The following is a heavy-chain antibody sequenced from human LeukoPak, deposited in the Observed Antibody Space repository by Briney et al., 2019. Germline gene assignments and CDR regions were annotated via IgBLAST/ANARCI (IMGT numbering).Heavy chain of an antibody. Sequence: GGSLRLSCAASGFTFSNYAMHWVRQAPGKGLEWVSSISSSSSYIYYADSVKGRFTISRDNAKNSLYLQMNSLRAEDTAVYYCARDPSIVVVPATIGWFDPWGQGTLVTVSS. CDR3: ARDPSIVVVPATIGWFDP. CDR1: GFTFSNYA. CDR2: ISSSSSYI. V-gene: IGHV3-21*01. D-gene: IGHD2-2*02. J-gene: IGHJ5*02.